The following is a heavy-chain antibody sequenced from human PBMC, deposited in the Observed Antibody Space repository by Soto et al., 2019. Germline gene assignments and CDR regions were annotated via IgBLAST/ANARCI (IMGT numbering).Heavy chain of an antibody. D-gene: IGHD6-19*01. CDR3: AKDASGWSVT. V-gene: IGHV3-7*04. CDR1: GFTFSNFW. Sequence: EVQLVESGGDLVQPGGSLRLSCAASGFTFSNFWMSWVRQTPGRGLEWVANMNQDGSEKYYLDSVRGRFTISRDNAKNSLSLQINSLRAEDTAVYYSAKDASGWSVTWGQGTPVIVSS. CDR2: MNQDGSEK. J-gene: IGHJ5*02.